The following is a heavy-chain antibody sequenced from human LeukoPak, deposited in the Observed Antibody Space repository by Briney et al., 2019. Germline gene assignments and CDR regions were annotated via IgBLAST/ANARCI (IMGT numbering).Heavy chain of an antibody. J-gene: IGHJ4*02. D-gene: IGHD2-15*01. CDR3: ARILGYCSGGSCLEHY. CDR1: GFTFSSYE. Sequence: GGSLRLSCAASGFTFSSYEMNWVRQAPGKGLEWVANIKQDGSEKYYVDSVKGRFTISRDNAKNSLYLQMNSLRAEDTAVYYCARILGYCSGGSCLEHYWGQGTLVTVSS. CDR2: IKQDGSEK. V-gene: IGHV3-7*01.